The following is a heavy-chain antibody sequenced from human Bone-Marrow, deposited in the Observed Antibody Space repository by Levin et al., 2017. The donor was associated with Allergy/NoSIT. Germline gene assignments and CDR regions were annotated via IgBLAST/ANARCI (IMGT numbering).Heavy chain of an antibody. D-gene: IGHD3-10*02. V-gene: IGHV3-48*01. CDR1: GFDFRTYS. CDR3: ASVRFDP. J-gene: IGHJ5*02. CDR2: LSDDSKLI. Sequence: PGGSLRLSCAASGFDFRTYSMNWVRQAPGKGLEWVAYLSDDSKLINYADSVKGRFTISRDNAKNSVSLQMNNLRVEDTAIYYCASVRFDPWGQGTLVTVSS.